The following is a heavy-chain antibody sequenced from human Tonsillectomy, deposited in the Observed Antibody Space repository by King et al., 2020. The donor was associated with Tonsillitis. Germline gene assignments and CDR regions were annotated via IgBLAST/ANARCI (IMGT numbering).Heavy chain of an antibody. J-gene: IGHJ4*02. CDR2: IRSKAYGGTA. CDR1: GFTFGDYA. CDR3: TGDLVDGGYDYPPFDY. D-gene: IGHD5-12*01. Sequence: QLVQSGGGLVESGRSLRLSCTASGFTFGDYAMTWVRQAPGKGLEWVGFIRSKAYGGTAQYAASVKGRFTISRDDSESIANLHMNSLKTEDTAEYYCTGDLVDGGYDYPPFDYWGQGTLVTVSS. V-gene: IGHV3-49*04.